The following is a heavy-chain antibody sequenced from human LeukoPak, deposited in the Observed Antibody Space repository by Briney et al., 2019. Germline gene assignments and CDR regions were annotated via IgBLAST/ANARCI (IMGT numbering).Heavy chain of an antibody. CDR2: ISGSGGST. D-gene: IGHD3-10*01. V-gene: IGHV3-23*01. CDR3: AKDQGSAKVYYFDY. CDR1: GFTLSSYA. Sequence: GGSLRLSCAVSGFTLSSYAMSWVRQAPGKGLEWVSGISGSGGSTYYADSVKGRFTISRDNSKNTLYLQVNSLRAEDTAVYYCAKDQGSAKVYYFDYWGQGTLVTVSS. J-gene: IGHJ4*02.